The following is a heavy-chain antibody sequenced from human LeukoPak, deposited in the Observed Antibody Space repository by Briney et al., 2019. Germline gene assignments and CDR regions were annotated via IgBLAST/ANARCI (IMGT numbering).Heavy chain of an antibody. CDR2: TYYRSKWYY. V-gene: IGHV6-1*01. J-gene: IGHJ4*02. CDR3: ARDPVGGSTIFDY. CDR1: GDSVSSNSAA. Sequence: SQTLSLTCAISGDSVSSNSAAWNWIRQSPSRGLEWLGRTYYRSKWYYDYAVAAKSRISINPDTSKNQFSLQLSSVTPEDTAVYYCARDPVGGSTIFDYWGQGTLVTVSS. D-gene: IGHD1-26*01.